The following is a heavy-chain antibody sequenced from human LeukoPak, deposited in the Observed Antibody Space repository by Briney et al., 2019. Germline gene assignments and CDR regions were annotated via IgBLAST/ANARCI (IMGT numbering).Heavy chain of an antibody. CDR2: ISYDGSNK. V-gene: IGHV3-30*18. CDR3: AKARPTVTTLGYFDY. J-gene: IGHJ4*02. D-gene: IGHD4-17*01. CDR1: GFTFSRYG. Sequence: GRSLRLSCAASGFTFSRYGMHWVRQAPGKGLEWVAVISYDGSNKYYADSVKGRFTISRDNSKNTLYLQMNSLRAEDTAVYYCAKARPTVTTLGYFDYWGQGTLVTVSS.